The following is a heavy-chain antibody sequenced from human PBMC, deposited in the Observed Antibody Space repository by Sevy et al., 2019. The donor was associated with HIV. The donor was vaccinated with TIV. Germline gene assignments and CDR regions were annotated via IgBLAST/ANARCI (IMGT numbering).Heavy chain of an antibody. CDR2: ISSDGSNK. D-gene: IGHD3-22*01. CDR1: GFTFSSYA. V-gene: IGHV3-30*04. CDR3: AKTYYYDSSGYQGAFDI. J-gene: IGHJ3*02. Sequence: GGSLRLSCAASGFTFSSYAMHWVRQAPGKGLEWVAVISSDGSNKYYADSVKGRFTISRDNSKNTLYLQMNSLRAEDTAVYYCAKTYYYDSSGYQGAFDIWGQGTMVTVSS.